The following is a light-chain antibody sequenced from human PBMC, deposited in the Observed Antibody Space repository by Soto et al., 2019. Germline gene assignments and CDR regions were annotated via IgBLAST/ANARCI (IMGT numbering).Light chain of an antibody. J-gene: IGKJ3*01. Sequence: EIVLTQSPATLSLSPGERATLSCRASQSVSSYLAWYQQKPGQAPRLLIYDASNRATGIPARFSGSGSGTDFTLTISSREPEDFAVYYCQQRSNWPPRFTFCPGPKVDIK. CDR3: QQRSNWPPRFT. CDR2: DAS. V-gene: IGKV3-11*01. CDR1: QSVSSY.